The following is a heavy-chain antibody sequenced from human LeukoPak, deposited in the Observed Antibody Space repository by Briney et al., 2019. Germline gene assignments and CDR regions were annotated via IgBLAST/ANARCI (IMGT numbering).Heavy chain of an antibody. CDR3: ARVNPGSAPNGGYYYYMDV. Sequence: SSETLSLTCTVSGGSISSTTYYWGWIRQPPGKGLEWIGSIYYSGSTYYNPSLKSRVTISVDTSKNQFSLKLSSVTAAGTAVYYCARVNPGSAPNGGYYYYMDVWGKGTTVTVSS. CDR1: GGSISSTTYY. CDR2: IYYSGST. V-gene: IGHV4-39*07. D-gene: IGHD3-10*01. J-gene: IGHJ6*03.